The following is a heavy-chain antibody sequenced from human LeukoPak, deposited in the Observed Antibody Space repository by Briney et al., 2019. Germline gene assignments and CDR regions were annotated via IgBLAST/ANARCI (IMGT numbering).Heavy chain of an antibody. V-gene: IGHV3-11*05. J-gene: IGHJ4*02. CDR2: ISSSRSYT. CDR1: GFTFSDYY. CDR3: ARAQILPFYDTLTAYASFDY. D-gene: IGHD3-9*01. Sequence: GGSLRLSCAASGFTFSDYYMSWIRQAPGKGLEWVSHISSSRSYTNYADSVKGRFTISRDNSRNTLYLQMNSLRAEDTAVYYCARAQILPFYDTLTAYASFDYWGQGTLVTVSS.